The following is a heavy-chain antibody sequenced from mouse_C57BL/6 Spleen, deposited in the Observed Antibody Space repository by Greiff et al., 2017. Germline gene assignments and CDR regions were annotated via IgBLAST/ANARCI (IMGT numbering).Heavy chain of an antibody. V-gene: IGHV1-64*01. D-gene: IGHD1-1*01. J-gene: IGHJ2*01. CDR1: GYTFTSYW. Sequence: VQLQQPGAELVKPGASVKLSCKASGYTFTSYWMHWVKQRPGQGLEWIGMIHPNSGSTNYNEKFKSKATLTVDKSSSTAYLQLSGLTSEDTAVYYGARASSSDYWGQGTTLTVSS. CDR2: IHPNSGST. CDR3: ARASSSDY.